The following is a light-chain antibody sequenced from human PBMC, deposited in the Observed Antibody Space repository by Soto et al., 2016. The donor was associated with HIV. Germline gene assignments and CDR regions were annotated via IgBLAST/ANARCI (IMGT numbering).Light chain of an antibody. CDR1: NIGSQS. J-gene: IGLJ2*01. V-gene: IGLV3-21*02. Sequence: SYVLTQPPSVSVAPGQTARISCGGSNIGSQSVHWYRQKPGQAPVLVVYDDSDRPSGVPERFSGSDSGKSATLTITRVEAGDEADYYCQVWDSASDHVVFGGGTKLTVL. CDR3: QVWDSASDHVV. CDR2: DDS.